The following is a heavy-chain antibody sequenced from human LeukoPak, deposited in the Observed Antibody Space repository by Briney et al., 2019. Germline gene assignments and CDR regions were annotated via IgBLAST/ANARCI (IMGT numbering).Heavy chain of an antibody. J-gene: IGHJ4*02. CDR3: AKGVRYLDWWILDY. CDR1: GFTFSSYA. CDR2: ISGSNNA. Sequence: GGSLRLSCAASGFTFSSYAMSWVRQAPGKGLEWVSGISGSNNAYYTDSVKGRFTTSRDNSKNTLYLQMNTLRAEDTAVYYCAKGVRYLDWWILDYWAGEPWSPSP. V-gene: IGHV3-23*01. D-gene: IGHD3-9*01.